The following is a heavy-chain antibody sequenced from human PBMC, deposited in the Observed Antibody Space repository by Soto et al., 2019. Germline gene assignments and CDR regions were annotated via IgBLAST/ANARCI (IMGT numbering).Heavy chain of an antibody. Sequence: QLQLQESGPGLVKPSETLSLTCTVSGGSISSSSYYWGWIRQPPGKGLEWIGSIYYSGSSYYNPSLKSRVTISVDTSKNQFSLKLSSVTAADTAVYHCARQGPDFWSGYFPAGSDYWGQGTLVTVSS. CDR1: GGSISSSSYY. V-gene: IGHV4-39*01. CDR3: ARQGPDFWSGYFPAGSDY. J-gene: IGHJ4*02. D-gene: IGHD3-3*01. CDR2: IYYSGSS.